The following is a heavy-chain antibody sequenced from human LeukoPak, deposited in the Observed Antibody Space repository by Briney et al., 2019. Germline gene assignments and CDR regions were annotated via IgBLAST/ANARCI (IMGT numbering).Heavy chain of an antibody. J-gene: IGHJ5*02. CDR1: GGSLSSYY. D-gene: IGHD5-18*01. Sequence: SETLSLTCTVSGGSLSSYYWGWIRQPPGKGLEWIGSIYYSGSTYYNPSLKSRVTISVDTSKNQFSLKLSSVTAADTAVYYCARGLGYSYGYDWFDPWGQGTLVTVSS. CDR3: ARGLGYSYGYDWFDP. CDR2: IYYSGST. V-gene: IGHV4-39*07.